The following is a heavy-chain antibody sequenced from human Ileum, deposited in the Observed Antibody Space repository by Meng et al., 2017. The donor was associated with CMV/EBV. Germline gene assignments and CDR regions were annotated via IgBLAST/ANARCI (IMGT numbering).Heavy chain of an antibody. J-gene: IGHJ4*02. CDR1: GFSDSDNY. V-gene: IGHV3-53*01. D-gene: IGHD4-23*01. Sequence: CAVTGFSDSDNYMSWVSQAPGKGLEWVSVLDSGGSSNYADSVRGRFTISRDNSKNTLYLQMNSLRVEDTAVYYCARVFGGNSQFFDYWGQGTLVTSPQ. CDR3: ARVFGGNSQFFDY. CDR2: LDSGGSS.